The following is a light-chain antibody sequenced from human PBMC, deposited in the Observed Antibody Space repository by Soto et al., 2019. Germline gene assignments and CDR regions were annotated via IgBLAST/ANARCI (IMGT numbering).Light chain of an antibody. CDR1: QSISNF. J-gene: IGKJ1*01. CDR3: QQSYSTPRT. Sequence: DIQMTQSPSSLSASVGDRVTITCRASQSISNFLNCYQQKPGKAPKLLIYAASSFQSGVPSRFSGSGSGTDFTLTISSLQPEDFATYYCQQSYSTPRTFGQGTKVEIK. CDR2: AAS. V-gene: IGKV1-39*01.